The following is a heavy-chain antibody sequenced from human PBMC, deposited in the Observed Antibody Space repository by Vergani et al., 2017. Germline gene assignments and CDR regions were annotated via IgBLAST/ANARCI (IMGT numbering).Heavy chain of an antibody. D-gene: IGHD2-2*01. CDR3: ARPNIVVVPAADLRGNWFDP. Sequence: QVQLVQSGAEVKKPGASVKVSCKASGYTFTGYYMHWVRQAPGQGLEWMGWINPNSGGTNYAQKFQGRVTMTRDTSISTDYMGLSRLRSDDTAVYYCARPNIVVVPAADLRGNWFDPWGQGTLVTVSS. CDR1: GYTFTGYY. CDR2: INPNSGGT. V-gene: IGHV1-2*02. J-gene: IGHJ5*02.